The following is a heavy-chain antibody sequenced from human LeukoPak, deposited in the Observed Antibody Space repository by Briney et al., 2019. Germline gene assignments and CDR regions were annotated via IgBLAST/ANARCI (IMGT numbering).Heavy chain of an antibody. V-gene: IGHV3-66*01. CDR3: ARDQDSYAPAAH. Sequence: WGSLRLSYAASGFTVSSNYMSWVRQAPGKGLEWVSVIYIGGTTHYLDSVKGRFTISRHNSKNTMHLQMNSLRAEDTAVYYCARDQDSYAPAAHWGQGTLVTVSS. J-gene: IGHJ4*02. CDR1: GFTVSSNY. D-gene: IGHD5-18*01. CDR2: IYIGGTT.